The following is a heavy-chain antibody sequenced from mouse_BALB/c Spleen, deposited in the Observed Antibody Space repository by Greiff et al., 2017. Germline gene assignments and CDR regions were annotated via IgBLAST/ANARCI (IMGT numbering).Heavy chain of an antibody. Sequence: EVMLVESGGGLVKPGGSLKLSCAASGFTFSSYAMSWVRQSPEKRLEWVAEISSGGSYTYYPDTVTGRFTISRDNAKNTLYLEMSSLRSEDTAMYYCARGGYGNLFAYWGQGTLVTVSA. J-gene: IGHJ3*01. D-gene: IGHD2-1*01. CDR3: ARGGYGNLFAY. V-gene: IGHV5-9-4*01. CDR2: ISSGGSYT. CDR1: GFTFSSYA.